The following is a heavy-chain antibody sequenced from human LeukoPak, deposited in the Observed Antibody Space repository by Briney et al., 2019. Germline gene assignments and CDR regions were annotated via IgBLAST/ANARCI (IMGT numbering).Heavy chain of an antibody. CDR3: ARQSYSYGPFDY. CDR1: GFTFSSYS. V-gene: IGHV3-21*01. J-gene: IGHJ4*02. Sequence: SGGSLRLSCAASGFTFSSYSMNWVRQAPGKGLEWVSSISSSSSYIYYADSVKSRFTISRDNAKNSLYLQMNSLRAEDTAVYYCARQSYSYGPFDYWGQGTLVTVSS. D-gene: IGHD5-18*01. CDR2: ISSSSSYI.